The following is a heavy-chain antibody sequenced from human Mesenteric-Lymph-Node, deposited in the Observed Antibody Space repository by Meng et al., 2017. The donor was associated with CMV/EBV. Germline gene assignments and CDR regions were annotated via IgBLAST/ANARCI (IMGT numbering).Heavy chain of an antibody. J-gene: IGHJ4*02. V-gene: IGHV3-33*01. Sequence: ASGFTFSSYGMHGVRQAPGKGLEWVAVIWYDGSNKYYADSVKGRFTISRDNSKNTLYLQMNSLRAEDTAVYYCARDLTSLPTFFFDYWGQGTLVTVSS. CDR1: GFTFSSYG. CDR2: IWYDGSNK. D-gene: IGHD3-16*01. CDR3: ARDLTSLPTFFFDY.